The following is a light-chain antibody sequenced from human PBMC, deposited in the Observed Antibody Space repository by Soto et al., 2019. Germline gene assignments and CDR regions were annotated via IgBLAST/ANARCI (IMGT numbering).Light chain of an antibody. CDR3: AAWDDRMNGHVG. CDR2: SNN. Sequence: QSVLTQPPSASGTPGQRVTISCSGSSSNIGSNTVNWYQQLPGTAPKLLIYSNNQRPSGVPDRFSGSKSGTSDSLAISGLQSEDEADYYYAAWDDRMNGHVGFGEGTKLTVL. J-gene: IGLJ2*01. CDR1: SSNIGSNT. V-gene: IGLV1-44*01.